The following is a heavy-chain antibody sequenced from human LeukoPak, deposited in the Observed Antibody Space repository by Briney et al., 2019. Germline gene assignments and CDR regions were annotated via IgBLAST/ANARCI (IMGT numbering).Heavy chain of an antibody. CDR3: AKEQSSSGFFDY. J-gene: IGHJ4*02. D-gene: IGHD6-6*01. CDR1: GFTFSIYA. Sequence: PGGSLRLSCAASGFTFSIYAMSWVRQAPGKGLDWVSAISGRGDRTYYADSVKGRFTISRDNSKNTLYLQMNSLRAEDTAVYYCAKEQSSSGFFDYWGQGTLVTVSS. V-gene: IGHV3-23*01. CDR2: ISGRGDRT.